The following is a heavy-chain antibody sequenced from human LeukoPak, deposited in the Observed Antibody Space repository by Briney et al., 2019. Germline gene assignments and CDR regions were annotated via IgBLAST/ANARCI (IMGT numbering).Heavy chain of an antibody. CDR2: ISSSSSYI. CDR1: GFTFSSYS. CDR3: ASGSFQYFDY. J-gene: IGHJ4*02. D-gene: IGHD1-26*01. Sequence: PGGSLRLSCAASGFTFSSYSMNWVRQAPGKGLKWVSSISSSSSYIYYADSVKGRFTNCRDNAKNSLYLQMNSLRAEDTAVYYCASGSFQYFDYWGQGTLVTVSS. V-gene: IGHV3-21*01.